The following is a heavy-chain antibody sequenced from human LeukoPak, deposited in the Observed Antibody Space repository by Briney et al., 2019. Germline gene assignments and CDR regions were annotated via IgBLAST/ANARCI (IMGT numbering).Heavy chain of an antibody. J-gene: IGHJ4*02. CDR3: ARGGGTYHVDY. D-gene: IGHD2-21*01. CDR2: INPNSGGT. V-gene: IGHV1-2*02. CDR1: GYTFTSYG. Sequence: ASVKDSCKASGYTFTSYGISWVRQAPGEGLEWMGWINPNSGGTKYQGRVTMTRDTSISTVYMELSSLRSDDTAVYYCARGGGTYHVDYWGQGTLVTVSS.